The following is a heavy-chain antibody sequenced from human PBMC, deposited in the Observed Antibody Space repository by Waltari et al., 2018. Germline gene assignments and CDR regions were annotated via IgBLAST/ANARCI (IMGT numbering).Heavy chain of an antibody. Sequence: EVQLVQSGAEVKKPGESLKISCKGSGYSFTSYWIGWVRQMPGKGLEWMGIIYPGDSETRYSPSFQGQVTISADKSISTAYLQWSSLKASDTAMYYCARHSLRGHYYGSGSYLNYWGQGTLVTVSS. CDR1: GYSFTSYW. CDR3: ARHSLRGHYYGSGSYLNY. J-gene: IGHJ4*02. CDR2: IYPGDSET. V-gene: IGHV5-51*01. D-gene: IGHD3-10*01.